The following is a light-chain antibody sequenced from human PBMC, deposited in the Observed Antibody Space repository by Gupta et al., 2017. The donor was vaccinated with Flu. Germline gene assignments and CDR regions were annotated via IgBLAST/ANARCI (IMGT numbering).Light chain of an antibody. CDR1: QSVDTK. CDR2: AAS. J-gene: IGKJ2*01. CDR3: LQENYWPYT. V-gene: IGKV3-15*01. Sequence: EIVMTQSPATLSVSLGERATLSCRASQSVDTKLAWYQQKPGQSPRLLIYAASSKATGIPPRFSGSGSGTXFALTVXSRQSEDFAVYYCLQENYWPYTFGXGTKVEIK.